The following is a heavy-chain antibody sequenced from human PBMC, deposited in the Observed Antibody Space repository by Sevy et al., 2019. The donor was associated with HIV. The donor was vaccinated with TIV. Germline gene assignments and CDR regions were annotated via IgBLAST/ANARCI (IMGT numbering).Heavy chain of an antibody. Sequence: GSLRLSCAASGFTFSSFAMSWVRQAPGKGLEWVSAIIGSGGSTNYADSVKGRFTISRDNSKNTLYLQMNSLRGEDTAVYYCAKGGIWSPPTWFDPWGQGTLVTVSS. CDR1: GFTFSSFA. V-gene: IGHV3-23*01. J-gene: IGHJ5*02. CDR3: AKGGIWSPPTWFDP. D-gene: IGHD3-3*01. CDR2: IIGSGGST.